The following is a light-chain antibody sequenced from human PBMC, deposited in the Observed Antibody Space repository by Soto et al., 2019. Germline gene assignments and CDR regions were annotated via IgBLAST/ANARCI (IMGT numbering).Light chain of an antibody. CDR1: QGISSY. CDR3: QQLNSYPRT. Sequence: DIQLTQSPSFLSASVGDRITITCWASQGISSYLAWYQQKQGKAPKILIYAASTLQSGVPSRFSGSGSGTELTITISSLQPEDGETYYGQQLNSYPRTFGQGTKVEIK. V-gene: IGKV1-9*01. J-gene: IGKJ1*01. CDR2: AAS.